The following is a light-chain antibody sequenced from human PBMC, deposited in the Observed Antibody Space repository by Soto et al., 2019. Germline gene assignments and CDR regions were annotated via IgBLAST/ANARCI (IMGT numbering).Light chain of an antibody. CDR3: LLYYGGALV. J-gene: IGLJ2*01. Sequence: QDVVTQEPSLPVSPGGTDTRTCASSTVTVNSGHYPNWLPQKPGQAPSELIYTTDTRHAWTPARFSCPLIVGKAALTLSCVQPESEADCYCLLYYGGALVVGGGPKPTLL. CDR2: TTD. CDR1: TVTVNSGHY. V-gene: IGLV7-43*01.